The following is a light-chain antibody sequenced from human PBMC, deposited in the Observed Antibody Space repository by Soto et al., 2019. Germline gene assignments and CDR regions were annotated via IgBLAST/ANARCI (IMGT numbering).Light chain of an antibody. CDR2: DAS. CDR1: QSISSY. V-gene: IGKV1-5*01. Sequence: DIQMTQSPSSLSASVGDRFTITCRASQSISSYLNWYQQKPGKAPKLLIFDASSLESGVPSGFSGSGSGTEFTLTISSLQPDDFATYYCQQYNSYWTFGQGTKVDIK. J-gene: IGKJ1*01. CDR3: QQYNSYWT.